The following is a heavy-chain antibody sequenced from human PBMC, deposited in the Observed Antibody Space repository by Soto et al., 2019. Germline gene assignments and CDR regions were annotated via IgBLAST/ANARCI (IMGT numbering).Heavy chain of an antibody. V-gene: IGHV1-46*01. CDR2: VNPSGGSI. D-gene: IGHD6-13*01. Sequence: ASVKVSCKASGYTFTSYYIHWVRQAPGQGLEWMGLVNPSGGSIDYAQKSQGRVTMTRDASTSTVYMELSSLRSEDTAVYYCARDRGRAAAGEYHYYGMDVWGQGTTVTVSS. CDR1: GYTFTSYY. CDR3: ARDRGRAAAGEYHYYGMDV. J-gene: IGHJ6*02.